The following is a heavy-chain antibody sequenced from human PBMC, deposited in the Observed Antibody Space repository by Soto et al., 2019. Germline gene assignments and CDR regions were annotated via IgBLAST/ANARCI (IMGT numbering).Heavy chain of an antibody. J-gene: IGHJ4*02. CDR2: IIPFLGIA. CDR3: ASAIVGPTK. CDR1: GGSFNSLT. D-gene: IGHD1-26*01. Sequence: QVRLVQSGAEVKKPGSSVKVSCKASGGSFNSLTMSWVRQAPGQGLEWMGRIIPFLGIANYAQKFQGRVTLTADKSTNISYMELSDLRSEYTAVYYCASAIVGPTKWGQGTLVTVSS. V-gene: IGHV1-69*02.